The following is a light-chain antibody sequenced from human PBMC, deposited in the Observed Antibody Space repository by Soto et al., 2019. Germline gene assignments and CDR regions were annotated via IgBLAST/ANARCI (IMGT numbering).Light chain of an antibody. V-gene: IGKV2-28*01. Sequence: DIVMTQSPLSLPVTPGEPASISCRSSQSLLHSNGYNYLDWYLQKPGQSPQLLIYLGSNRASGVPDRFSGSGSGTDFTLKISRVEAEDVGVYYCMQALQTPLITFGGGNKVEIK. J-gene: IGKJ4*01. CDR3: MQALQTPLIT. CDR1: QSLLHSNGYNY. CDR2: LGS.